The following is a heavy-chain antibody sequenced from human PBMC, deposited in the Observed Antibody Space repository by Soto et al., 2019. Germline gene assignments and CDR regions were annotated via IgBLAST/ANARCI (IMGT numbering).Heavy chain of an antibody. Sequence: QITLKESGPTLVKHTQTLTLTCTFSGFSLSTSGVGVGWIRQPPGKALEWLALIYWDDDKRYSPSLKSRLTITKDTSKNQVVLTVTNMDPVDTATYYCAHLRYSYGYPDAFDVCGQGTLVSVSS. V-gene: IGHV2-5*02. J-gene: IGHJ3*01. D-gene: IGHD5-18*01. CDR3: AHLRYSYGYPDAFDV. CDR1: GFSLSTSGVG. CDR2: IYWDDDK.